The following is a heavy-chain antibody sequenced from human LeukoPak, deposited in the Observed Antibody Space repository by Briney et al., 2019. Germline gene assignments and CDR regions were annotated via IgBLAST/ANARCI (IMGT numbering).Heavy chain of an antibody. V-gene: IGHV1-46*01. CDR2: INPSGGST. CDR1: GYTFTSYY. CDR3: AGVRQPLVDY. J-gene: IGHJ4*02. Sequence: ASVKVSCKASGYTFTSYYMHWVRQAPGQGLEWMGVINPSGGSTNYAQNFQGRVTMTRDTSTSTVYMELSSLRSEDTAVYYCAGVRQPLVDYWGQGTLVTVSS. D-gene: IGHD6-13*01.